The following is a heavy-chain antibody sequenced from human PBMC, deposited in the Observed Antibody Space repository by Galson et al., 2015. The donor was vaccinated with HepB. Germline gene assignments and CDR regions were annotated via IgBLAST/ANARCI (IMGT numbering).Heavy chain of an antibody. CDR2: ISAYNGNT. J-gene: IGHJ6*02. D-gene: IGHD5-18*01. CDR3: ARAKDTAMVIGYYGMDV. Sequence: SVKVSCKASGYTFTSYGISWVRQAPGQGLEWMGWISAYNGNTNYAQKLQGRVTMTTDTSTSTAYMELRSLRSEDTAVYYCARAKDTAMVIGYYGMDVWGQGTTVTVSS. V-gene: IGHV1-18*01. CDR1: GYTFTSYG.